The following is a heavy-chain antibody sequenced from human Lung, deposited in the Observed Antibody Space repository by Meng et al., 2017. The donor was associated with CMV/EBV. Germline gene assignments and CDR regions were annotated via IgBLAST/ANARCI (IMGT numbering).Heavy chain of an antibody. CDR3: VRGAPRDFDCLDF. D-gene: IGHD3-9*01. V-gene: IGHV1-2*02. CDR1: GYIFTGNI. J-gene: IGHJ5*01. Sequence: ASVXDSCKASGYIFTGNIMHWMRQAPGQGLEWMGWIRPESGSKKYAQKFQGRVTMTRDTYTNTVYIELSRLRLDDATVYYCVRGAPRDFDCLDFWGQGTLVTVSS. CDR2: IRPESGSK.